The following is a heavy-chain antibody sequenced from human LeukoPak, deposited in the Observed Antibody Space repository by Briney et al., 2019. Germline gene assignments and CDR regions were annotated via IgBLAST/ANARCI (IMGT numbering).Heavy chain of an antibody. D-gene: IGHD6-13*01. CDR1: GFTFSSYS. CDR2: ISSSSSYI. J-gene: IGHJ4*02. Sequence: GGSLSLSCAASGFTFSSYSMNWVRQAPGKGLEWVSSISSSSSYIYYADSVKGRFTISRDNAKNSLYLQMNSLRAEDTAVYYCARSGAAAGKFDYWGQGTLVTVSS. V-gene: IGHV3-21*01. CDR3: ARSGAAAGKFDY.